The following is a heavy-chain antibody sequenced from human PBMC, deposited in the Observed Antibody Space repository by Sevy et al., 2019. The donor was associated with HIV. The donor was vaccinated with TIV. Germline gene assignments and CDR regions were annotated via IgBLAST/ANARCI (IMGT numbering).Heavy chain of an antibody. D-gene: IGHD6-13*01. CDR1: GFSLDSYW. CDR3: VRAVAAHDSF. CDR2: IKQDGSVT. J-gene: IGHJ4*02. Sequence: GESLKISCAASGFSLDSYWMSWVRQTPGKGLEWVANIKQDGSVTYYVDSVKGRFTISRDNARNLVYLQMSSLRVEDTALYYCVRAVAAHDSFWGQGTLVTVSS. V-gene: IGHV3-7*01.